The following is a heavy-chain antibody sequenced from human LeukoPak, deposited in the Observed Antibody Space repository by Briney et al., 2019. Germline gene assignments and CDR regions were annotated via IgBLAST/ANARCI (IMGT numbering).Heavy chain of an antibody. CDR2: IYYSGST. CDR3: ASTDSSSWGYFDY. D-gene: IGHD6-13*01. CDR1: GGSISSYY. Sequence: PSETLSLTCTVSGGSISSYYWSWIRQPPGKGLEWIGYIYYSGSTNYNPSLKSRVTISVDTSKNQFSLKLSSVTAADTAVYYCASTDSSSWGYFDYWGQGTLVTVSS. J-gene: IGHJ4*02. V-gene: IGHV4-59*08.